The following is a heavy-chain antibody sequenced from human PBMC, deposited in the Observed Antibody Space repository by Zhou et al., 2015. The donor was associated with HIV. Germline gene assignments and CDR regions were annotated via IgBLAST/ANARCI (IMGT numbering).Heavy chain of an antibody. CDR2: ISSSGIII. J-gene: IGHJ6*02. CDR1: GFTFSDYS. Sequence: QVQLVESGGGLVKPGGSLRLSCAASGFTFSDYSMSWIRQAPGKGLEWVSYISSSGIIIYYADSVKGRFTISRDNAKNSLYLQMNSLRAEDTAVYYCARNPLGVDISMVRGVMGGMDVWGQGTTVTVSS. CDR3: ARNPLGVDISMVRGVMGGMDV. D-gene: IGHD3-10*01. V-gene: IGHV3-11*01.